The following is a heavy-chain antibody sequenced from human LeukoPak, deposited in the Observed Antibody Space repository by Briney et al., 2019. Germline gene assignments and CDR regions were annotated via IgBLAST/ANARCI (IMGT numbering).Heavy chain of an antibody. CDR1: GFTFSSYS. D-gene: IGHD5-24*01. Sequence: PGGSLRLSCAASGFTFSSYSMSWVRQAPGKWLEWLSHISSGSSVIYYADSVKGRFTISRDNAKNSLYLQMNSLRVEDTAVYYCARSRDVGPPNWFDPWGQGTLVTVSS. CDR3: ARSRDVGPPNWFDP. J-gene: IGHJ5*02. CDR2: ISSGSSVI. V-gene: IGHV3-48*01.